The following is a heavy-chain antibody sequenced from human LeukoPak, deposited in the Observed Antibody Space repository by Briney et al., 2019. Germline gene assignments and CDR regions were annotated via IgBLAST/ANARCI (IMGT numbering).Heavy chain of an antibody. V-gene: IGHV4-59*01. J-gene: IGHJ2*01. CDR2: KDYSGST. D-gene: IGHD6-13*01. Sequence: SETLSLTCTVSGGSISRYYWSWIRQPPGKGLEWIGYKDYSGSTNYNRSLKSRVTISVDTSKNQFSLQLSSVTAADTAVYYCARVYYSSSYDYWYFDLWGRGTLVTVSS. CDR1: GGSISRYY. CDR3: ARVYYSSSYDYWYFDL.